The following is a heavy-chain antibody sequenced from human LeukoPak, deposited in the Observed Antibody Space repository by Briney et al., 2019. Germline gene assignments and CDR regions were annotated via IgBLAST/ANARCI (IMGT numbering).Heavy chain of an antibody. D-gene: IGHD5-24*01. Sequence: AGGSLRFSCAASGFTFSNFWMHWVRQAPGKGLVWVSHINSAGSTTSYADSVKGRFTISRDNAKNTVYLQMNSLRAEDTAVYYCARGRQARDVYTDYWGQGTLVTVSS. CDR1: GFTFSNFW. V-gene: IGHV3-74*01. CDR3: ARGRQARDVYTDY. J-gene: IGHJ4*02. CDR2: INSAGSTT.